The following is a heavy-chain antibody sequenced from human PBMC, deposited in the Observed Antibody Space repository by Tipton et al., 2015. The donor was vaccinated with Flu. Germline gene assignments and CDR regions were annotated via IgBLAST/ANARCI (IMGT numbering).Heavy chain of an antibody. CDR2: IYTSGST. CDR1: GGSINSGNYY. D-gene: IGHD3-10*01. V-gene: IGHV4-61*02. CDR3: ARAVPDYYGSGSYYSFDY. J-gene: IGHJ4*02. Sequence: TLSLTCIVSGGSINSGNYYWSWIRQPAGKGLEWIGLIYTSGSTNYNPSLKSRITISVDTSKNQFSLKLSSVTAADTAVYYCARAVPDYYGSGSYYSFDYWGQGTLVTVSS.